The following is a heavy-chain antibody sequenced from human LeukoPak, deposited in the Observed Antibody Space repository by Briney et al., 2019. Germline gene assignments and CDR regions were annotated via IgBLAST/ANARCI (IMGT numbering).Heavy chain of an antibody. CDR3: ARDYYGSGSSLDY. D-gene: IGHD3-10*01. V-gene: IGHV1-18*04. Sequence: ASVKVSCKASGYTFTIYCISWGRQAPGQGLEWRGWISAYNGNTNYAQKLHGRVTMTTDTSTSTAYMELRSLRSDDTAVYYCARDYYGSGSSLDYWGQGTLVTVSS. CDR2: ISAYNGNT. J-gene: IGHJ4*02. CDR1: GYTFTIYC.